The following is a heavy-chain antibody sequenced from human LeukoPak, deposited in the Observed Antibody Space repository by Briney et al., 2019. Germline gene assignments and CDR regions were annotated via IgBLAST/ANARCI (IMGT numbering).Heavy chain of an antibody. CDR3: AKTTLPLRTATTAFDF. J-gene: IGHJ4*02. CDR1: GFTFSSYA. D-gene: IGHD1-1*01. CDR2: ISFDGSSQ. Sequence: HPGGSLRLSCAASGFTFSSYAMHWVRQAPGRGLEWVAVISFDGSSQYYADSVKGRFTISRDNSNNTLYLQVNSLRPEDTAVYYCAKTTLPLRTATTAFDFWGQGTLVTVSS. V-gene: IGHV3-30*18.